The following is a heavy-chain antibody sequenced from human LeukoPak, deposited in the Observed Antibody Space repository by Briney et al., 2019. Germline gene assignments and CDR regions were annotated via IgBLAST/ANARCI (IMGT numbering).Heavy chain of an antibody. CDR3: AKVLLWFGELYFDY. D-gene: IGHD3-10*01. Sequence: GGSLRLSCAASGFTFSSYEMSWVRQAPGKGLEWVSAISGSGGSTYYADSVKGRFTISRDNSKNTLYLQMNSLRAEDTAVYYCAKVLLWFGELYFDYWGQGTLVTVSS. CDR2: ISGSGGST. V-gene: IGHV3-23*01. CDR1: GFTFSSYE. J-gene: IGHJ4*02.